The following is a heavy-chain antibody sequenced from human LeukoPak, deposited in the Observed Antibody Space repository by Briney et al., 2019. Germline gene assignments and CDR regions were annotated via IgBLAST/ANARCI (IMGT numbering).Heavy chain of an antibody. V-gene: IGHV1-69*05. CDR2: IIPIFGTA. Sequence: ASVKVSCKASGGTFSSYAISWVRQAPGQGLEWMGGIIPIFGTANYAQKFQGSVTITTDESTSTAYMELSSLRSEDTAVYYCARGSYKVRSKNNCFDPWGQGTLVTVSS. J-gene: IGHJ5*02. CDR1: GGTFSSYA. CDR3: ARGSYKVRSKNNCFDP. D-gene: IGHD5-18*01.